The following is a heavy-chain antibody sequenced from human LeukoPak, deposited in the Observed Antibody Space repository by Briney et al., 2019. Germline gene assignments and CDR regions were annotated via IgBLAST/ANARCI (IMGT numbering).Heavy chain of an antibody. CDR3: AKESRVRGVSIRESHYHYYYGMDV. D-gene: IGHD3-10*01. V-gene: IGHV4-4*07. CDR2: IYANGDT. J-gene: IGHJ6*02. Sequence: SETLSLTCSVSGGSINNFYWTWIRQPAGKGLEWIGRIYANGDTNFNPSFKSPVTLSVDTSKNQFSLKLNSVTAADTALYFCAKESRVRGVSIRESHYHYYYGMDVWGRGTTVTVSS. CDR1: GGSINNFY.